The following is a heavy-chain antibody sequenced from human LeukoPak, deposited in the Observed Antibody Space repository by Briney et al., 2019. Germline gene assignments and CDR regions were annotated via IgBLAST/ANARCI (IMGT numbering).Heavy chain of an antibody. V-gene: IGHV4-4*02. CDR3: VGNGYYSVDY. J-gene: IGHJ4*02. CDR1: GGSISSNW. Sequence: SGTLSLTCAVSGGSISSNWWSWVRQSPGKGLEWIGEIFLGGSTNYNPSLKTRVTLSIDQSKSQFSLKLTSVTAADTAVYYCVGNGYYSVDYWGQGTLVTVSS. D-gene: IGHD3-22*01. CDR2: IFLGGST.